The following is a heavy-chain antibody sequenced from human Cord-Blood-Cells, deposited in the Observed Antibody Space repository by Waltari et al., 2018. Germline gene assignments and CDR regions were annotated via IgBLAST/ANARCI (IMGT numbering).Heavy chain of an antibody. Sequence: EVQLVESGGGLVKPGGSLRLSCAASGFTFSNAWMSWVRQAPGKGLEWGGRIKSKTEGGKTDYAAPVKGRFTISRDDSKNTRYLQMNSLKTEDTAVYYCTTELTYGDYYVYWGQGTLVTVSS. CDR2: IKSKTEGGKT. D-gene: IGHD4-17*01. CDR1: GFTFSNAW. CDR3: TTELTYGDYYVY. J-gene: IGHJ4*02. V-gene: IGHV3-15*01.